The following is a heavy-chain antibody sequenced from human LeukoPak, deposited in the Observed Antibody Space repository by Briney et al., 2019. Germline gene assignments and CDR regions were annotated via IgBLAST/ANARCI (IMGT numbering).Heavy chain of an antibody. V-gene: IGHV3-23*01. Sequence: GGSLRLSCAASGFTFSSYAMSWVRQAPGKGLEWVSAISGSGGSTYYADSVKGRFTISRDSSKHTLSLQMNSLRAEDTAVYYCAKEHGDYVWGSYRYFDYWGQGTLVTVSS. CDR1: GFTFSSYA. CDR2: ISGSGGST. D-gene: IGHD3-16*02. CDR3: AKEHGDYVWGSYRYFDY. J-gene: IGHJ4*02.